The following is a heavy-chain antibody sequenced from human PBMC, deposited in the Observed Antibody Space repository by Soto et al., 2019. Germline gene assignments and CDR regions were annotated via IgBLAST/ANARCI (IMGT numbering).Heavy chain of an antibody. CDR1: GGTFSGYD. V-gene: IGHV4-34*01. CDR2: INHSGST. CDR3: ARGLRVYRGRYYYGMEV. J-gene: IGHJ6*04. D-gene: IGHD3-10*01. Sequence: SETLSLTCAVSGGTFSGYDWSWIRQHPGKGLEWVGEINHSGSTNYNPSLKSRVTISVDTSKNQFSLKLSSVTAADTAVYYCARGLRVYRGRYYYGMEVWGKGTTVTVSS.